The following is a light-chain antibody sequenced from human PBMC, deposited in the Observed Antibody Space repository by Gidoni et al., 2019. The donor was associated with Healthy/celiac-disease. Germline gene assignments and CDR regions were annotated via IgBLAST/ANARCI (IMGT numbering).Light chain of an antibody. V-gene: IGLV1-47*01. J-gene: IGLJ2*01. CDR2: RNN. CDR1: SSNIGSNY. CDR3: AAWDDSLSGYVV. Sequence: QSVLTQPPSASGTPGQRVTISCSGSSSNIGSNYVYWYRQLPGTAPKLLIYRNNQRPSGFPDRFSGSKSGTSASLAISGLRSEDEADYYCAAWDDSLSGYVVFGGGTKLTVL.